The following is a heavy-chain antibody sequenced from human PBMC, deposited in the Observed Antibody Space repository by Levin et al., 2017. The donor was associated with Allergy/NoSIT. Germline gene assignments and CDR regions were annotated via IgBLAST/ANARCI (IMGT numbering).Heavy chain of an antibody. CDR3: ALRLGDYFDY. CDR1: GYTFIRYW. CDR2: IYPDDSDT. Sequence: GESLKISCKGSGYTFIRYWIGWVRQMPGKGLEWMGIIYPDDSDTRYSPSFQGQVTFSADKSISTAYLQWSSLKASDTAMYYCALRLGDYFDYWGQGTLVTVSS. V-gene: IGHV5-51*01. D-gene: IGHD4-17*01. J-gene: IGHJ4*02.